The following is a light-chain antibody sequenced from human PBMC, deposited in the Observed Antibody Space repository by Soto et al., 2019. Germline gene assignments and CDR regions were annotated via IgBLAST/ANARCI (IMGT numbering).Light chain of an antibody. Sequence: QSVLTQPASVSGSPGQSITISCTGTSSDVGGYKYVSWYQQHPGKAPKLMIYEVRNRLSGVSNRFSGSKSGNTASLTISGLQSEDEADYYCTSYTPTGALVFGSGTKLTVL. CDR1: SSDVGGYKY. J-gene: IGLJ3*02. CDR2: EVR. V-gene: IGLV2-14*01. CDR3: TSYTPTGALV.